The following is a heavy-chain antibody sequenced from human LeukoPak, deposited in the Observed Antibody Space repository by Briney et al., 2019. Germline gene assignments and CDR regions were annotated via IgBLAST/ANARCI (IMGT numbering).Heavy chain of an antibody. V-gene: IGHV3-21*01. Sequence: GSLRLSCAASGFTFSSYRMNWVRQAPGKGLEWVSSISSSSSYIYYADSVKGRFTISRDNAKNSLYLQMNSLRAEDMAVYYCARVRGIAAAAYLDYWGQGTLVTVSS. CDR2: ISSSSSYI. D-gene: IGHD6-13*01. CDR3: ARVRGIAAAAYLDY. J-gene: IGHJ4*02. CDR1: GFTFSSYR.